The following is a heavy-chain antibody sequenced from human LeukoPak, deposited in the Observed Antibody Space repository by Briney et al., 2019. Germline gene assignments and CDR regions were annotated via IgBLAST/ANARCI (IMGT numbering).Heavy chain of an antibody. Sequence: PGGSLRLSCAPSGFTFSIYAMSWVRQAPGKGLEWVAKIKQDGSEKYYVDSVKGRFTISRDNAENSLYLQMNSLTVEDTAVFYCARGLRNAFDMWGQGTMVTVSS. CDR1: GFTFSIYA. J-gene: IGHJ3*02. D-gene: IGHD5-12*01. CDR2: IKQDGSEK. V-gene: IGHV3-7*01. CDR3: ARGLRNAFDM.